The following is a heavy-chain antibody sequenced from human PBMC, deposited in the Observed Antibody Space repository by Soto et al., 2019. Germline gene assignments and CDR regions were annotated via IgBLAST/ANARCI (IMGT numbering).Heavy chain of an antibody. CDR3: VFFQAEDGIRVTVPVSAFLLNRSSDL. D-gene: IGHD3-16*02. CDR1: GYTFTGYY. J-gene: IGHJ2*01. CDR2: INPNTGGT. V-gene: IGHV1-2*04. Sequence: TASGYTFTGYYIHWVRQDHGPGLEWMGWINPNTGGTNYGQQFQGWVTMTRDTSISTAYMELRSLKSDDTAVYYCVFFQAEDGIRVTVPVSAFLLNRSSDL.